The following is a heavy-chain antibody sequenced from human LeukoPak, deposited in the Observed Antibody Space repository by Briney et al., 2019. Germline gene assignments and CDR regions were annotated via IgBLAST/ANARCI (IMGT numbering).Heavy chain of an antibody. CDR3: ARDYDYVWGSYRRYYFDY. V-gene: IGHV1-2*02. CDR1: GYTFTGYY. D-gene: IGHD3-16*02. CDR2: INPNSGGT. Sequence: ASVKVSCKASGYTFTGYYMHWVRQAPGQGLEWMGWINPNSGGTNYAQKLQGRVTMTTDTSTSTAYMELRSLRSDDTAVYYCARDYDYVWGSYRRYYFDYWGQGTLVTVSS. J-gene: IGHJ4*02.